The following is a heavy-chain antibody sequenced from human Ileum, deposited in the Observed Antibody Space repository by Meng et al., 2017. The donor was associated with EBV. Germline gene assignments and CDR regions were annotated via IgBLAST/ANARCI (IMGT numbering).Heavy chain of an antibody. CDR2: IYNSGST. V-gene: IGHV4-61*08. Sequence: QGQRQEPGPGLVKPSETLSLTVSVSGGSVSSGGNYWSWIRQPPGKGLEWIGYIYNSGSTNYNPSLKSRVTISVDTSKNQFSLKLSSVTAADTAVYYCARDGYSSGSDWGQGTLVTVSS. CDR1: GGSVSSGGNY. D-gene: IGHD6-19*01. J-gene: IGHJ4*02. CDR3: ARDGYSSGSD.